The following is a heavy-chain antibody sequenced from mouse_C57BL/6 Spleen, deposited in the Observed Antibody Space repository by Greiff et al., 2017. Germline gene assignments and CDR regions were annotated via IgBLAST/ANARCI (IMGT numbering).Heavy chain of an antibody. CDR2: IYPGSGST. Sequence: QVQLQQPGAELVKPGASVKMSCTASGYTFTSYWITWVKQRPGQGLEWIGYIYPGSGSTNYNGKFKSKATLTVDTSSSTAYMQLSSLTSEDSAVYYWARSSNYDFDYWGQGTTLTVSS. J-gene: IGHJ2*01. CDR3: ARSSNYDFDY. V-gene: IGHV1-55*01. D-gene: IGHD2-5*01. CDR1: GYTFTSYW.